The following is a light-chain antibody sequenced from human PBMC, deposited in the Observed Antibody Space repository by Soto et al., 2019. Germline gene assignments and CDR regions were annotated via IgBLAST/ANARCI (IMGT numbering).Light chain of an antibody. V-gene: IGKV1-5*01. CDR1: QSVSGW. CDR2: GAS. CDR3: LQDINYPWT. Sequence: DIQMTQSPSTLSASVGDTVTVPCRASQSVSGWLAWYQQKPGKPPKVLISGASNLQSGVPPRFSGSGSGTDFTLAISSLQPEDSATYYCLQDINYPWTFGQGTKVDIK. J-gene: IGKJ1*01.